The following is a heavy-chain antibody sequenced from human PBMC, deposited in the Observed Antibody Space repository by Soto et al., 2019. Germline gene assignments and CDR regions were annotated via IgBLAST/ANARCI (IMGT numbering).Heavy chain of an antibody. D-gene: IGHD2-8*01. V-gene: IGHV4-39*01. Sequence: SETLSLTCTVSGGSISSSSYYWGWIRQPPGKGLEWIGSIYYSGSTYYNPSLKSRVTISVDTSKNQFSLKLSSVTAADTAVYYCARHEAYCTNGVCYPYYFDYCGQGTLVTVSS. CDR1: GGSISSSSYY. CDR2: IYYSGST. J-gene: IGHJ4*02. CDR3: ARHEAYCTNGVCYPYYFDY.